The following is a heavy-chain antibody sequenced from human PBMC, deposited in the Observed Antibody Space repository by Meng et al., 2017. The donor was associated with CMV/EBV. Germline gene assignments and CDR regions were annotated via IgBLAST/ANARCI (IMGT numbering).Heavy chain of an antibody. D-gene: IGHD6-19*01. CDR2: ISSSGSTI. V-gene: IGHV3-48*03. J-gene: IGHJ4*02. CDR1: GFTFSSYE. Sequence: GESLKISCAASGFTFSSYEMNWVRQAPGKGLEWVSYISSSGSTIYYADSVKGRLTISRDNAKNSLYLQMNSLRAEDTAVYYCARAVDSSGWYLLDYWGQGTLVTVSS. CDR3: ARAVDSSGWYLLDY.